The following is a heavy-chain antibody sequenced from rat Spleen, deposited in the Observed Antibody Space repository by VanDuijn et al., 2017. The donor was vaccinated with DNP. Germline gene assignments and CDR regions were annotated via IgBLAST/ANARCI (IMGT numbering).Heavy chain of an antibody. CDR1: GFSLTDYS. J-gene: IGHJ4*01. CDR2: ISSGGNQ. V-gene: IGHV2-19*01. CDR3: TREGSLAMDA. D-gene: IGHD5-1*01. Sequence: QVQLKESGPTMVQPSQTLSLTCTVSGFSLTDYSVHWVRQPPGKVLEWIAAISSGGNQYYNSVLKSRLCVSKNPSKSQVFLKMTSLQTEDTAIYYCTREGSLAMDAWGQGTSVIVSS.